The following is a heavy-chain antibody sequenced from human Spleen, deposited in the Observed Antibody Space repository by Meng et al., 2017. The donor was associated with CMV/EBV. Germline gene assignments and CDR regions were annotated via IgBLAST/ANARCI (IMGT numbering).Heavy chain of an antibody. Sequence: QVQLQQWGAGLLKPSETLSLTCTVSGGSISSSGYYWGWIRQPPGKGLEWIGNIYYTGSTYYNPSLKSRVTISIDTSKNQFSLKLSSVTAADTAVYYCARGGRIAVAGFDYWGQGTLVTVSS. J-gene: IGHJ4*02. V-gene: IGHV4-39*07. D-gene: IGHD6-19*01. CDR3: ARGGRIAVAGFDY. CDR2: IYYTGST. CDR1: GGSISSSGYY.